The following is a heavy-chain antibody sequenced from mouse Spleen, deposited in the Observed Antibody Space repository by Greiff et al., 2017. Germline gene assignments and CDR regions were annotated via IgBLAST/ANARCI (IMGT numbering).Heavy chain of an antibody. J-gene: IGHJ1*03. CDR2: IYPGNSDT. V-gene: IGHV1-5*01. CDR1: GYTFTSYW. D-gene: IGHD1-1*01. CDR3: TRVNYVNWYFDV. Sequence: VQLQQSGTVLARPGASVKMSCKTSGYTFTSYWMHWVKQRPGQGLEWIGAIYPGNSDTSYNQKFKGKAKLTAVTSASTAYMELSSLTNEDSAVYYCTRVNYVNWYFDVWGTGTTVTVSS.